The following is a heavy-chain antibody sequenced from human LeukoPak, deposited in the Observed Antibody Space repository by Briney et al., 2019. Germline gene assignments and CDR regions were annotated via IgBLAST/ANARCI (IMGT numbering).Heavy chain of an antibody. CDR3: ARRSGSYCHY. J-gene: IGHJ4*02. CDR1: GGSFSGYY. CDR2: INHSGST. Sequence: SETLSLTCAVYGGSFSGYYWSWIRQPPGKGLEWIGEINHSGSTNYNPSLKSRVTISVDTSKNQFSLKLSSVTAADTAVYYCARRSGSYCHYWGQGTLVTVSS. V-gene: IGHV4-34*01. D-gene: IGHD1-26*01.